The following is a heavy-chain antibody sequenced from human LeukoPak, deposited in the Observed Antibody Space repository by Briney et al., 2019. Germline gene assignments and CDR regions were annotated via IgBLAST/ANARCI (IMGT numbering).Heavy chain of an antibody. J-gene: IGHJ4*02. D-gene: IGHD3-22*01. CDR2: IYYSGST. Sequence: SETLSLTCTVSGGSISSGGYYWSWIRQHPGKGLEWIGYIYYSGSTYYNPSLKSRVTISVDTSKNQFSLKLSSVTAADTAVYYCARGGDSSGYYLFDYWGQGTLVTVSS. CDR1: GGSISSGGYY. CDR3: ARGGDSSGYYLFDY. V-gene: IGHV4-31*03.